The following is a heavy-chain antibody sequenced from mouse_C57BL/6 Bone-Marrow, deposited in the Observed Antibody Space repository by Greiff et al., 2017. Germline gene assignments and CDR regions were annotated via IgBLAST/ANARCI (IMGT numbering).Heavy chain of an antibody. Sequence: EVQLQQSGPELVKPGASVKISCKASGYTFPDYYMNWVKQSHGKSLEWIGDINPNNGGTSYNQKFKGKATLTVDKSSSTAYMELRSLTSEDSAVYYCAREGIYYWYFDVWGTGTTVTVSS. V-gene: IGHV1-26*01. CDR2: INPNNGGT. CDR3: AREGIYYWYFDV. J-gene: IGHJ1*03. CDR1: GYTFPDYY.